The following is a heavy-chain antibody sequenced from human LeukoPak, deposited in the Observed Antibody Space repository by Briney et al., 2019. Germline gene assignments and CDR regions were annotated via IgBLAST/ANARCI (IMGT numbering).Heavy chain of an antibody. Sequence: ASVKVSCKASGGTFSSYAISWVRQAPGQGLEWMGRIIPILGIANYAQKFQGRVTITADKSTSTAYMELSSLRSEDTAVYYCARGLVVVTRAMAYWGQGTLVTVSS. CDR3: ARGLVVVTRAMAY. CDR1: GGTFSSYA. J-gene: IGHJ4*02. D-gene: IGHD2-21*02. CDR2: IIPILGIA. V-gene: IGHV1-69*04.